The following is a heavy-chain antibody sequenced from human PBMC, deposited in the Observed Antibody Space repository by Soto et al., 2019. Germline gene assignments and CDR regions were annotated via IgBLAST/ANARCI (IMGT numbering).Heavy chain of an antibody. J-gene: IGHJ6*02. CDR1: GYTFNRYG. V-gene: IGHV1-18*01. D-gene: IGHD2-21*02. CDR3: GSDIRHIVVVTALPGYGMDV. Sequence: QVQLVQSGAEVKKPGASVKVSCKASGYTFNRYGITWVRQAPGQGLEWMGWISAYNGNTNYAQKVQGRVTMTTDTSRRAAYMELRSRRSDDTAVYYCGSDIRHIVVVTALPGYGMDVWGQGTTVTVSS. CDR2: ISAYNGNT.